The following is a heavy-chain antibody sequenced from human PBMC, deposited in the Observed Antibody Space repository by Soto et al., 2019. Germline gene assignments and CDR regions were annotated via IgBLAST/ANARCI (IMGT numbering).Heavy chain of an antibody. J-gene: IGHJ5*02. D-gene: IGHD3-3*01. CDR2: INHTGGT. V-gene: IGHV4-34*01. CDR1: GGSVNGYY. CDR3: ATRITVFGLLIPPFDP. Sequence: PSETLSLTCAVYGGSVNGYYWNWIRQPPGKGLEWIGEINHTGGTHCNPSLKSRVTMSVDTSKNQFSLRLSSVTAADTAIYYCATRITVFGLLIPPFDPWGQGTQVTVSP.